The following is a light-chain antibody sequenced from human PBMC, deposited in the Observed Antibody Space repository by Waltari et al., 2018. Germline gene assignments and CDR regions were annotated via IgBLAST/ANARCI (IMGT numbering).Light chain of an antibody. J-gene: IGKJ2*01. V-gene: IGKV1-39*01. CDR1: QSISSY. CDR2: AAS. Sequence: TQLTQSPSSLSASLGDRVTITCRASQSISSYLNWYQQKPGKAPKLLIYAASSLQSGVPSRFSGSGSGTDFTLTISSLQPEDFATYYCQQSYSTPYTFGQGTKLEIK. CDR3: QQSYSTPYT.